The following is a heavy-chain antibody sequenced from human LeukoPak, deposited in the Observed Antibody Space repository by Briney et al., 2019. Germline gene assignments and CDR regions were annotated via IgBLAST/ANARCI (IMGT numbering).Heavy chain of an antibody. V-gene: IGHV3-9*01. CDR3: AKAGNHGSGSYYWFDP. CDR1: GFTFDDYA. J-gene: IGHJ5*02. Sequence: GGSLRLSCAASGFTFDDYAMHWVRQAPGKGLEWVSGISWNSGSIGYADSVKGRFTISRDNAKNPLYLQMNSLRAEDTALYYCAKAGNHGSGSYYWFDPWGQGTLVTVSS. CDR2: ISWNSGSI. D-gene: IGHD3-10*01.